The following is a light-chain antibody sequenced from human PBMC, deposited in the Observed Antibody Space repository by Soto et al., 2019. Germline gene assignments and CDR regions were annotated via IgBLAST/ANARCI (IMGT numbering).Light chain of an antibody. Sequence: DIVLTQSPGTLSLSPGDRATLSCRVSQSISSSYLAWYQQKPGRAPRLLIYGASSRATGIPDRFSGSGSGTDFTLTISRLEPEDFAVYYCQQYGSSPWTFGQGTKVDIK. CDR1: QSISSSY. CDR2: GAS. J-gene: IGKJ1*01. V-gene: IGKV3-20*01. CDR3: QQYGSSPWT.